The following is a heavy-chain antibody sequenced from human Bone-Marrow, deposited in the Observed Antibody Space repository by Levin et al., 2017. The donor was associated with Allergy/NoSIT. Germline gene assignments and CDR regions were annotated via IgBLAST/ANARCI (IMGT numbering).Heavy chain of an antibody. CDR1: GYSFSDHW. CDR3: AIPYDYVWENCIGYCDY. J-gene: IGHJ4*02. CDR2: IFPADSDT. Sequence: KAGESLKISCKGSGYSFSDHWIGWVRQTPGKGLEWMGLIFPADSDTRYSLSFQGQVTISADKSISTAYLQWRSLKASDTAMYYCAIPYDYVWENCIGYCDYWGQGTQVTVSS. V-gene: IGHV5-51*01. D-gene: IGHD3-16*01.